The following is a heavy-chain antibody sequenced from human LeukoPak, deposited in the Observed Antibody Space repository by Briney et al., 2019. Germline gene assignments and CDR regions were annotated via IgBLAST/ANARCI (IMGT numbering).Heavy chain of an antibody. CDR3: ARVSNNYYYFYMDV. CDR2: INQDGGEK. Sequence: GGSLRLSCAASGFTFSNYWMSWVRQAPGKGLEWVANINQDGGEKYYVDSVKGRFTISRDNAKNSLYLQMNSLRAEDTAVYYCARVSNNYYYFYMDVWGKGTTVTVSS. CDR1: GFTFSNYW. V-gene: IGHV3-7*04. D-gene: IGHD2/OR15-2a*01. J-gene: IGHJ6*03.